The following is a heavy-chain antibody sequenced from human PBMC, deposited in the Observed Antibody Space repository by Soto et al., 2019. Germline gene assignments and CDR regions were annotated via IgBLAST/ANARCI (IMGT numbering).Heavy chain of an antibody. CDR1: GFTFADYA. J-gene: IGHJ3*02. CDR2: ISGRGDTK. D-gene: IGHD6-19*01. Sequence: GSLRLSWAGSGFTFADYAMNGVRQAPGKGLEWVAFISGRGDTKYYADVVKGRFTTSRDNSNNTVRVEMNSLRVDDTATYYCARTRIPVAGTRRHAADIWGQGTVVTVSS. CDR3: ARTRIPVAGTRRHAADI. V-gene: IGHV3-23*01.